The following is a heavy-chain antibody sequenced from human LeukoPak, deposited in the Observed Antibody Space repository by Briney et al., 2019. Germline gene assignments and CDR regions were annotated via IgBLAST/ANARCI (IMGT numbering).Heavy chain of an antibody. J-gene: IGHJ4*02. D-gene: IGHD5-24*01. CDR3: AKDKEMAPYYFDY. CDR1: GFTFSSYG. V-gene: IGHV3-33*06. CDR2: IWYDGSNK. Sequence: GGSLRLSCAAPGFTFSSYGMHWVRQAPGKGLEWVAVIWYDGSNKYYADSVKGRFTISRDNSKNTLYLQMNSLRAEDTAVYYCAKDKEMAPYYFDYWGQGTLVTVSS.